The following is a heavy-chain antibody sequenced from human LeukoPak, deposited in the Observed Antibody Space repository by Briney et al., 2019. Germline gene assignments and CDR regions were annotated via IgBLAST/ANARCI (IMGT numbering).Heavy chain of an antibody. Sequence: ASVKVSCKASGYTVTSYYMHWVRQAPGQGLEWMGILNPSGGSSSYAQKFQGRATLTRATSTSTAYMELRSLRSDDTAVYYCARDEAKALSPLWGTYYYYYGMDVWGQGTTVTVSS. CDR3: ARDEAKALSPLWGTYYYYYGMDV. J-gene: IGHJ6*02. CDR2: LNPSGGSS. V-gene: IGHV1-46*01. D-gene: IGHD1-1*01. CDR1: GYTVTSYY.